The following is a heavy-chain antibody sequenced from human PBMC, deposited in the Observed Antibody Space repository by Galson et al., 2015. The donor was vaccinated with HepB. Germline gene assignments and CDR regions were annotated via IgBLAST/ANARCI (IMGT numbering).Heavy chain of an antibody. Sequence: SLRLSCAASGFTFSNYSMNWVRRAPGRGLEWVSSISSSRSTIYYADSVKGRFTISTDNAKNSLYLQMNSLRAEDTAVYYCARVIGAETDGMDVWGQGTTVTVSS. J-gene: IGHJ6*02. CDR2: ISSSRSTI. D-gene: IGHD1-26*01. CDR1: GFTFSNYS. CDR3: ARVIGAETDGMDV. V-gene: IGHV3-48*04.